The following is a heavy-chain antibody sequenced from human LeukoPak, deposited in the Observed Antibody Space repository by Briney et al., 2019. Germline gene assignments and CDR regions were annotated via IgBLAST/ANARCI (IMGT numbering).Heavy chain of an antibody. J-gene: IGHJ6*03. CDR2: IYYSGST. CDR3: ARRSGGYSYGYYYYYMDV. V-gene: IGHV4-39*01. Sequence: SETLSLTCTVSGGSISSSSYYWGWIRQPPGKGLEWIGSIYYSGSTYYNPSLKSRVTISVDTSKNQFSLKLSSVTAADTAVYYCARRSGGYSYGYYYYYMDVWGKGTTVTISS. D-gene: IGHD5-18*01. CDR1: GGSISSSSYY.